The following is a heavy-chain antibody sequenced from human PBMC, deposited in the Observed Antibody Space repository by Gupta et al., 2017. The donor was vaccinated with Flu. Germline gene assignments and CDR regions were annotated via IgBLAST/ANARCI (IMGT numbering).Heavy chain of an antibody. Sequence: QLQLQESGPGLVKPSETLSLTCTVSGGSISNSNYYWGWIRQPPGKGLEWIGTIYYSGSSYYNSSLESRVTISVDTSKNQFSLKLSSVTAADTAVYYCAREPAVGSCGGNCYSAVQFDYWGQGALVTVSS. CDR1: GGSISNSNYY. D-gene: IGHD2-21*02. V-gene: IGHV4-39*02. CDR2: IYYSGSS. J-gene: IGHJ4*02. CDR3: AREPAVGSCGGNCYSAVQFDY.